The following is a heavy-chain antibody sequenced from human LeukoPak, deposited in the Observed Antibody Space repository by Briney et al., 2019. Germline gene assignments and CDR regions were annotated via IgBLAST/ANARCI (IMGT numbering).Heavy chain of an antibody. CDR1: GFTLSSYS. J-gene: IGHJ4*02. D-gene: IGHD5-18*01. CDR2: ISSNGGNI. V-gene: IGHV3-64*01. CDR3: ASANPDTAMVV. Sequence: QRGGSLRLSCAASGFTLSSYSMSWVRQPPGQGVEYVSAISSNGGNIYHANSVKGRFTISRDNSKNTLYLQMGSLRAEDMAVYYCASANPDTAMVVWGQGTLVTVSS.